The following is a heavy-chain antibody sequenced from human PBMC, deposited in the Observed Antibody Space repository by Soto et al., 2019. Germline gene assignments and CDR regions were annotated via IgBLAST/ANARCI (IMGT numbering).Heavy chain of an antibody. CDR3: ARVTRYFDWLFNPYFDY. Sequence: QVQLQQWGAGLLKPSETLSLTCAVYGGSFSGYYWSWIRQPPGKGLEWIGEINHSGSTNYNPSLKSRVTISVDTSQTQFSLKLSSVTAADTAVYYCARVTRYFDWLFNPYFDYWGQGTLVTVSS. V-gene: IGHV4-34*01. D-gene: IGHD3-9*01. J-gene: IGHJ4*02. CDR1: GGSFSGYY. CDR2: INHSGST.